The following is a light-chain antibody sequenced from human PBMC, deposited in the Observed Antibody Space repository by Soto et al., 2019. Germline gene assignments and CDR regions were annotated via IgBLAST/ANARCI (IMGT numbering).Light chain of an antibody. V-gene: IGLV3-21*02. CDR2: DDS. Sequence: SYELTQPPSVSVAPGQTARITCGRTNIGSKSVHWYQQKPGQAPVLVVYDDSDRPSGIPERFSGSNPGNTATLTISRVEAGDEADYYCQVWDRNIEPPGYVFGTGTKVTVL. CDR3: QVWDRNIEPPGYV. J-gene: IGLJ1*01. CDR1: NIGSKS.